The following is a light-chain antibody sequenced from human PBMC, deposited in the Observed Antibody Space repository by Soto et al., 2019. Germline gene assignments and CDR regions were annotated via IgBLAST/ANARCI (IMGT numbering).Light chain of an antibody. J-gene: IGLJ2*01. V-gene: IGLV2-14*01. CDR2: EVT. Sequence: QLVLTQPASVSGSPGQSITISCTGTSSDIGGYKYVSWYQQHPGKAPKLMIYEVTNRPSGVSNRFSGSKSGNTASLTISGLQTEDEGDYYCSSYSSSSRLAVFGGGTKLTVL. CDR3: SSYSSSSRLAV. CDR1: SSDIGGYKY.